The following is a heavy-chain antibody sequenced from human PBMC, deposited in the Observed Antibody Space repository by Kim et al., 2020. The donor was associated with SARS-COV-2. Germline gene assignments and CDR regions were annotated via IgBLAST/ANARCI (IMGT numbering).Heavy chain of an antibody. CDR3: ARHLGGERFGALSYYYYSMDV. CDR1: GASIRSRSYS. D-gene: IGHD3-10*01. J-gene: IGHJ6*02. V-gene: IGHV4-39*01. Sequence: SETLSLTCTASGASIRSRSYSWGWIRQPPGKGLEWIGSIFYSGNTYYNPSLKSRVTISQDTSKNQFYLKLTSVTAADTAVYFCARHLGGERFGALSYYYYSMDVWGQGTTVIVSS. CDR2: IFYSGNT.